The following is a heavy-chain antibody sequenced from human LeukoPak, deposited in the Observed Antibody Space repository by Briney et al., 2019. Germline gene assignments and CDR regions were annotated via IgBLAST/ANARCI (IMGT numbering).Heavy chain of an antibody. D-gene: IGHD6-13*01. V-gene: IGHV3-23*01. CDR3: AKRIAAAGPYFDY. J-gene: IGHJ4*02. CDR1: GFTFSGYA. Sequence: GGSLRLSCAASGFTFSGYAMSWVRQAPGKGLEWGSALSTTGGSTYYADSVKGRFTISRDNSKNTLYLQMNSLRAEDTALYYCAKRIAAAGPYFDYWGQGTLVTVSS. CDR2: LSTTGGST.